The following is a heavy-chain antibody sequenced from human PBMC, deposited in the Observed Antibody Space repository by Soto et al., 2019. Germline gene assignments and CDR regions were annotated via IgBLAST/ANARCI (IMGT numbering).Heavy chain of an antibody. CDR3: ARHRLLGRVNYYGSLYYGMDV. D-gene: IGHD3-10*01. J-gene: IGHJ6*02. V-gene: IGHV4-39*01. CDR1: GGSISSSSYY. CDR2: IYYSGST. Sequence: SETLSLTCTVSGGSISSSSYYWGWIRQPPGKGLEWIGSIYYSGSTYYNPSLKSRVTISVDTSKNQFSLKLSSVTAADTAVYYCARHRLLGRVNYYGSLYYGMDVWGQGTTVTVSS.